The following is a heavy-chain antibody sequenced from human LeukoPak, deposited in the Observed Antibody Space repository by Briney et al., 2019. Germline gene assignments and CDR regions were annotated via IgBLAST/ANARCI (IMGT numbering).Heavy chain of an antibody. CDR2: INTDGSST. J-gene: IGHJ4*02. V-gene: IGHV3-74*01. CDR3: AKDSYYYDSSGYSD. Sequence: PGGSLRLSCAASGFTFSSYWMHWVRQAPGKGLVWVSRINTDGSSTSYADSVKGRFTISRDNAKNSLYLQMNGLRAEDTALYYCAKDSYYYDSSGYSDWGQGTLVTVSS. D-gene: IGHD3-22*01. CDR1: GFTFSSYW.